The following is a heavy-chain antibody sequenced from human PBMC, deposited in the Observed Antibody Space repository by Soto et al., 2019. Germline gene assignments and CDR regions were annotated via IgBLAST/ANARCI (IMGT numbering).Heavy chain of an antibody. D-gene: IGHD1-26*01. Sequence: QVQLQESGPGLVKPSQTLSLTCTVSGDSISSGDYYWSWIRQTPGRGLEWIGFIHNTGRAYYNPSLQSRVTISVDTSKNQFSLGLTSLAAADTAMYYCARAWAGGTYRAEYWGKGTLVTVSS. CDR1: GDSISSGDYY. CDR2: IHNTGRA. J-gene: IGHJ4*02. CDR3: ARAWAGGTYRAEY. V-gene: IGHV4-30-4*01.